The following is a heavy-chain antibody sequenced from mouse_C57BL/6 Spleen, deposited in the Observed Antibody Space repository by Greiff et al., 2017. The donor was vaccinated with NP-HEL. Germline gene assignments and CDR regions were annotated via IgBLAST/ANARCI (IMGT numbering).Heavy chain of an antibody. V-gene: IGHV3-6*01. CDR3: ARDHDYDGFAY. CDR2: ISYDGSN. J-gene: IGHJ3*01. Sequence: VQLQQSGPGLVKPSQSLSLTCSVTGYSITSGYYWNWIRQFPGNKLEWMGYISYDGSNNYNPSLKNRISITRDTSKNQFFLKLNSVTTEDTATYYCARDHDYDGFAYWGQGTLVTVSA. CDR1: GYSITSGYY. D-gene: IGHD2-4*01.